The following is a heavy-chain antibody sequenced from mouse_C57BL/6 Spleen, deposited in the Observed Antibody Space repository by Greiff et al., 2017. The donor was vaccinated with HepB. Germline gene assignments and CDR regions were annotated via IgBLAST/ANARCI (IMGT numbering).Heavy chain of an antibody. V-gene: IGHV1-66*01. J-gene: IGHJ2*01. Sequence: VQRVESGPELVKPGASVKISCKASGYSFTSYYIHWVKQRPGQGLEWIGWIYPGSGNTKYNEKFKGKATLTADTSSSTAYMQISSLTSADSAVYYCARERTTVFDYWGHVTTLTVSS. CDR3: ARERTTVFDY. D-gene: IGHD1-1*01. CDR1: GYSFTSYY. CDR2: IYPGSGNT.